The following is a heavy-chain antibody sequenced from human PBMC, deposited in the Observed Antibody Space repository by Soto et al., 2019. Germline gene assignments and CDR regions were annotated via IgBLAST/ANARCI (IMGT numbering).Heavy chain of an antibody. J-gene: IGHJ6*02. Sequence: QVQLQQLGPGLVKPSQTLALTWTVSGGSISIGDYYWSWISQPPGKGMEWIGYIYYSGSTYYNPSLKSRVTTSVATCKDQLSRMLSSVTAAATAVYNCARNHCSSTSCYGMYFSAQINTVAVSS. CDR1: GGSISIGDYY. CDR3: ARNHCSSTSCYGMYF. D-gene: IGHD2-2*01. V-gene: IGHV4-30-4*01. CDR2: IYYSGST.